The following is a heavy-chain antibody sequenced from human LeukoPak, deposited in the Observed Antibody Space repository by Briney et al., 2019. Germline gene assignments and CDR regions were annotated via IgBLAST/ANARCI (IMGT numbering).Heavy chain of an antibody. CDR1: GFTFSCNH. Sequence: GGSLRLSFVGSGFTFSCNHIRLVRQAPGKGPEWVSVIYIEGYTYYADSVKGRFTISRDNSKNTVYLQMNSLKPEDTAVYYCVRDPRDGYGHFDYWGQGTLVTVSS. D-gene: IGHD5-24*01. J-gene: IGHJ4*02. V-gene: IGHV3-66*01. CDR3: VRDPRDGYGHFDY. CDR2: IYIEGYT.